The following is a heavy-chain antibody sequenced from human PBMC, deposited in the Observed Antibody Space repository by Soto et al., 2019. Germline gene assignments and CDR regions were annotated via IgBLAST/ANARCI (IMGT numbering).Heavy chain of an antibody. CDR1: GFTFSNAW. CDR2: IKSKTDGGTT. Sequence: LRLSCAASGFTFSNAWMIWVRQAPGKGLEWVGRIKSKTDGGTTDYAAPVKGRFTISRDDSKNTLYLQMNSLKTEDTAVYYCTTAPVATMMGYYYYGMDVWGQGTTVTVSS. J-gene: IGHJ6*02. D-gene: IGHD5-12*01. CDR3: TTAPVATMMGYYYYGMDV. V-gene: IGHV3-15*01.